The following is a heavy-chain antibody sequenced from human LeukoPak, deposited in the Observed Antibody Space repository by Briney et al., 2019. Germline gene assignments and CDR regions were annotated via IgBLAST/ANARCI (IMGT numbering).Heavy chain of an antibody. CDR1: GFTFSSYA. V-gene: IGHV3-30*04. CDR3: ARDLLAAAGTFWFDP. CDR2: ISYDGSNK. J-gene: IGHJ5*02. Sequence: PGGSLRLSCAAPGFTFSSYAMHWVRQAPGKGLEWVAVISYDGSNKYYADSVKGRFTISRDNSKNTLYLQMNSLRAEDTAVYYCARDLLAAAGTFWFDPWGQGTLVTVSS. D-gene: IGHD6-13*01.